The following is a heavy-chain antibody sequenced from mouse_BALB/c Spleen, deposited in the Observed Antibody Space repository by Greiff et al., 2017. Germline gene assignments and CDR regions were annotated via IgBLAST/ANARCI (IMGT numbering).Heavy chain of an antibody. CDR1: GFTFSSYA. J-gene: IGHJ4*01. CDR3: AREGGNPMDY. Sequence: EVHLVESGGGLVKPGGSLKLSCAASGFTFSSYAMSWVRQSPEKRLEWVAEISSGGSYTYYPDTVTGRFTISRDNAKNTLYLEMSSLRSEDTAMYYCAREGGNPMDYWGQGTSVTVSS. V-gene: IGHV5-9-4*01. CDR2: ISSGGSYT. D-gene: IGHD2-1*01.